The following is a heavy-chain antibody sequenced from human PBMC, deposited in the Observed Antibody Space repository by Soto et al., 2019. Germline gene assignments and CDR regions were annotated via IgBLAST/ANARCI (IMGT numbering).Heavy chain of an antibody. CDR2: IGSKPNRYAT. Sequence: EVQLVESGGGLVQPGGSLKLSCAASGFTFSGSAIHWVRQASGKGLEWVGRIGSKPNRYATAYAVSVTGKFNISRDDSRSTAYLQMDSVKAEDTAVYYCARGVYDFWSGHPKGLDYWGQGTVVTVSS. J-gene: IGHJ4*02. CDR3: ARGVYDFWSGHPKGLDY. CDR1: GFTFSGSA. D-gene: IGHD3-3*01. V-gene: IGHV3-73*02.